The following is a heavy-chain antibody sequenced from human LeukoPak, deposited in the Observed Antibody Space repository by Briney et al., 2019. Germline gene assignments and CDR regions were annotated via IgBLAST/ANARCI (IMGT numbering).Heavy chain of an antibody. CDR1: GFTFSSYN. J-gene: IGHJ4*02. CDR2: ISSGSGTR. CDR3: ARSPSWRFDY. V-gene: IGHV3-48*01. Sequence: GGSLRLSCAASGFTFSSYNMNWVRQAPGKGLEWVSYISSGSGTRYYADSVKGRFTISRDNAKDSLYLQMNSLRAEDTAVYYCARSPSWRFDYWGQGTLVTVFS.